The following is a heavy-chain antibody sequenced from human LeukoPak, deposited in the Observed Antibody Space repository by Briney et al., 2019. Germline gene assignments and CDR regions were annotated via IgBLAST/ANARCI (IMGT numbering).Heavy chain of an antibody. CDR3: ARGRIDYDSSGYYYGYYYYYMDV. V-gene: IGHV3-20*04. CDR1: GFTFDDYG. J-gene: IGHJ6*03. CDR2: INWNGGST. D-gene: IGHD3-22*01. Sequence: PGGSLRLSCAASGFTFDDYGMSWVRQAPGKGLEWVSGINWNGGSTVYADSVKGRFTISRDNSKNSLYRKRSSLSAADTALYYCARGRIDYDSSGYYYGYYYYYMDVWGKGTTVTVSS.